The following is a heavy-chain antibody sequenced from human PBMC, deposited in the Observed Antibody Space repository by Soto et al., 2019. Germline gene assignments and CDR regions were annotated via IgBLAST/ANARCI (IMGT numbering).Heavy chain of an antibody. J-gene: IGHJ6*02. CDR2: INPNSGGT. V-gene: IGHV1-2*04. CDR3: ARGDSGYDSYYGMDV. D-gene: IGHD5-12*01. CDR1: GYTFTGYC. Sequence: GASVKVSCKASGYTFTGYCMHWVRQAPGQGLEWMGWINPNSGGTNYAQKFQGWVTMTRDTSISTAYMELSRLRSDDTAVYYCARGDSGYDSYYGMDVWGQGTTVTVSS.